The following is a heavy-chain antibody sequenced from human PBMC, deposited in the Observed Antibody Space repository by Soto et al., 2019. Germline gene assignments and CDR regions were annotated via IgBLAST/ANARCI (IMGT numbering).Heavy chain of an antibody. Sequence: PGGSLRLSCAASGFTFSSYDMHWVRQATGKGLEWVSAIGTAGDTYYPGSVKGRFTISRENAKNSLYLQMNSLRAGDTAAYYCARVGWWGAFDIWGQGTMVTVSS. J-gene: IGHJ3*02. CDR2: IGTAGDT. CDR3: ARVGWWGAFDI. V-gene: IGHV3-13*01. CDR1: GFTFSSYD. D-gene: IGHD2-15*01.